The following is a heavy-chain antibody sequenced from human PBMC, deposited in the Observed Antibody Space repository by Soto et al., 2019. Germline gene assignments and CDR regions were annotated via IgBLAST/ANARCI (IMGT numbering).Heavy chain of an antibody. CDR2: VNPNTGGT. V-gene: IGHV1-2*07. J-gene: IGHJ3*02. Sequence: QVQLVQSGAEVKKPGASVKVSCKASGYSFTDHYIHWVRQAPGQGLEWMGWVNPNTGGTNYAHRIHGRVTMTRDTSSTPAYRELSRLMSDDTALFCCATLDTGCYYGNALDIWGQGTMVTFSS. CDR3: ATLDTGCYYGNALDI. CDR1: GYSFTDHY. D-gene: IGHD3-10*01.